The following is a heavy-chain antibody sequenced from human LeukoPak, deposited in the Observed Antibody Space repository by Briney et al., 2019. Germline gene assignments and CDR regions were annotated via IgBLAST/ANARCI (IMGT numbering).Heavy chain of an antibody. CDR2: IYHTGNT. CDR1: NDSIRNYY. CDR3: ASPTSGDY. J-gene: IGHJ4*02. Sequence: SETLSLTCSVSNDSIRNYYWSWIRQPPGKALEWIGYIYHTGNTNYNPSLKSRLTMSIDTSKNQFSLNLNSVTAADTAVYYCASPTSGDYWGQGTLVTVSS. V-gene: IGHV4-59*12.